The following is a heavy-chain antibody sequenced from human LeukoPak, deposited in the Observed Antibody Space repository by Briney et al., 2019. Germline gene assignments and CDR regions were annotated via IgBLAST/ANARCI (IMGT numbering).Heavy chain of an antibody. J-gene: IGHJ4*02. Sequence: SVKVSCKASGGTFSTYGISWVRQAPGQGLEWMGGIIPIFGTANYAQKFQGRVTITTDESTNTAYMELSSLRSEDTAVYYCARDPPRIAVAGLAPFDYWGQGTLVTVSS. CDR1: GGTFSTYG. CDR2: IIPIFGTA. D-gene: IGHD6-19*01. V-gene: IGHV1-69*05. CDR3: ARDPPRIAVAGLAPFDY.